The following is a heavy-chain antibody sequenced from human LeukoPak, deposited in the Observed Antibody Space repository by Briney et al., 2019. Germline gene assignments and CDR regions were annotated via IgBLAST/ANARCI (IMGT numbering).Heavy chain of an antibody. D-gene: IGHD6-13*01. CDR2: IYHSGST. J-gene: IGHJ4*02. Sequence: RASETLSLTCAVSGYSISSGNYWGWIRQPPGKELEWIGNIYHSGSTYYNPSLKSRVTISIDTSKNQFFLKLSSVTAADTAVYYCARVRSSWYQFDYWGQGTLVTVSS. CDR3: ARVRSSWYQFDY. V-gene: IGHV4-38-2*01. CDR1: GYSISSGNY.